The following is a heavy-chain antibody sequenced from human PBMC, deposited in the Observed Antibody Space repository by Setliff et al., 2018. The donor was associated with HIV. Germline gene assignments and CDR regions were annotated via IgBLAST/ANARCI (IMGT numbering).Heavy chain of an antibody. CDR3: ARKLRPGHGMDV. V-gene: IGHV3-23*01. J-gene: IGHJ6*02. Sequence: GGSLRLSCTVSGFTFTSYAMGWVRQAAGKGLEWVSTIGAVGSPTHYAESVKGRFSISRDNAENSLYLQMSSLRAEDTAVYYCARKLRPGHGMDVWGQGTTVTVSS. CDR2: IGAVGSPT. CDR1: GFTFTSYA. D-gene: IGHD3-10*01.